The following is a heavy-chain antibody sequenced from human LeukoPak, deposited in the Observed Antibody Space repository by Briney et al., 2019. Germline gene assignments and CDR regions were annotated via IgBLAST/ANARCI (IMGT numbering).Heavy chain of an antibody. J-gene: IGHJ4*02. CDR3: ARGPRAYTSGWYYFDS. CDR2: ISNSGATV. D-gene: IGHD6-19*01. V-gene: IGHV3-48*03. CDR1: GFTFSNHE. Sequence: WGSLRLSCAASGFTFSNHEMNWVRQAPGKGLEWLSYISNSGATVYYADSVKGRFSITRDNAKNSLDLQMTSLRAEDTGIYYCARGPRAYTSGWYYFDSWGRGTLVTVSS.